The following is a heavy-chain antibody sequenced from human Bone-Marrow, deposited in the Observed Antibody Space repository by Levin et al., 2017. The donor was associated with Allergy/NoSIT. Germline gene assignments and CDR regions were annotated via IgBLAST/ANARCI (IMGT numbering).Heavy chain of an antibody. CDR3: ARPSAMITFGGVIVHGGYYFDY. V-gene: IGHV1-18*01. CDR2: ISAYNGNT. J-gene: IGHJ4*02. CDR1: GYTFTSYG. Sequence: GGSLRLSCKASGYTFTSYGISWVRQAPGQGLEWMGWISAYNGNTNYAQKLQGRVTMTTDTSTSTAYMELRSLRSDDTAVYYCARPSAMITFGGVIVHGGYYFDYWGQGTLVTVSS. D-gene: IGHD3-16*02.